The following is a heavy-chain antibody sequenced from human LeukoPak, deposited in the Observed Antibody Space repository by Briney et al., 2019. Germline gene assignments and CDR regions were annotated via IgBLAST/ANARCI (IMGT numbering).Heavy chain of an antibody. CDR1: GFTFSSYG. D-gene: IGHD3-10*01. J-gene: IGHJ4*02. CDR2: ISYDGSNK. CDR3: AKSFGSGSYSPFDY. V-gene: IGHV3-30*18. Sequence: SGGSLRLSCAASGFTFSSYGMHWVRQAPGKGLEGVAVISYDGSNKYYADSVKGRFTISRDNSKNTLYLQMNSLRAEDTAVYYCAKSFGSGSYSPFDYWGQGTLVTVSS.